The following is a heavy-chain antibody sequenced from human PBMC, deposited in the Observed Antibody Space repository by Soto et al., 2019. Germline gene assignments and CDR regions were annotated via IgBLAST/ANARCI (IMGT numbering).Heavy chain of an antibody. CDR1: GGSFSGCY. CDR3: ARGSKYYYGVQH. V-gene: IGHV4-34*01. J-gene: IGHJ1*01. CDR2: INHSGST. Sequence: QVQLQQWGAGLLKPSETLSLTCAVYGGSFSGCYWSWIRQPPGKGLEWIGEINHSGSTNYNPSLKSRVTISVDTSKNQFSLKLSSVTAADTAVYYCARGSKYYYGVQHWGQGTLVTVSS. D-gene: IGHD3-10*01.